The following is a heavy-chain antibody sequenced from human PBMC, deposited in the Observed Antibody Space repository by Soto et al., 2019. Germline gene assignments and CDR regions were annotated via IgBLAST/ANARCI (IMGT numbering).Heavy chain of an antibody. V-gene: IGHV1-69*13. CDR2: IIPIFGTA. CDR3: ARGGDSYGSEYYYYGMDV. D-gene: IGHD5-18*01. Sequence: SVKVSCKASGGTFSSYAISWVRQAPGQGLEWMGGIIPIFGTANYAQKFQGRVTITADESTSTAYMELSSLRSEDTAVYYCARGGDSYGSEYYYYGMDVWGQGTTVTVSS. J-gene: IGHJ6*02. CDR1: GGTFSSYA.